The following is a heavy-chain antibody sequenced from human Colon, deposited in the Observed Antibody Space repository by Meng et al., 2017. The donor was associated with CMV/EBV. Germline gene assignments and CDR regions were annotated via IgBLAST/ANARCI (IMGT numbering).Heavy chain of an antibody. CDR2: ISGSGSAI. CDR3: ARDGLELPVRARGQFDY. CDR1: GFSFSDYY. Sequence: GESLKISCAASGFSFSDYYMAWIRQAPGKGLEWVSYISGSGSAIYYADSVQGRFTISRDNANNSLSLHMHSLRAEDTAVYFCARDGLELPVRARGQFDYWGQGTVVTSPQ. V-gene: IGHV3-11*01. J-gene: IGHJ4*02. D-gene: IGHD1-7*01.